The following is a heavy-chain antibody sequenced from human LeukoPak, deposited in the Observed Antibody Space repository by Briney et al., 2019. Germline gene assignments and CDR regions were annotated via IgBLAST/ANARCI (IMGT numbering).Heavy chain of an antibody. CDR1: GYTFTGYY. J-gene: IGHJ4*02. V-gene: IGHV1-2*02. Sequence: GASVKVSCKASGYTFTGYYIHWVRQAPGQGLEWMGCINPNSGDTNYAQMFQGRVTMTRDTSINTAYMELSSLRSDDTAVYYCARDKGLMVRGVPLHYWGQGTLVTVSS. D-gene: IGHD3-10*01. CDR2: INPNSGDT. CDR3: ARDKGLMVRGVPLHY.